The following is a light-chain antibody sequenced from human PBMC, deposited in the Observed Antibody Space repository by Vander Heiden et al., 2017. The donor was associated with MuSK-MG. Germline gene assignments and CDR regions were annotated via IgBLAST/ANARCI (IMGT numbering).Light chain of an antibody. CDR3: NQHGSCPIT. CDR1: ESVSNH. J-gene: IGKJ4*01. V-gene: IGKV3-11*01. Sequence: EVVLTQSPVTLSLSPGERATLSCRASESVSNHLSWYQQRPGQAPRLIIYSTFNRAPGIPARFSGSGSGADFTLTISSLEPEDFAVYYCNQHGSCPITFGGGTKVEIK. CDR2: STF.